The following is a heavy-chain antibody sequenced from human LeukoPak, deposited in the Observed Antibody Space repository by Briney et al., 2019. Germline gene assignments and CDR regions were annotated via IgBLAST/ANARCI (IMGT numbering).Heavy chain of an antibody. V-gene: IGHV3-23*01. CDR2: ISGSGGST. Sequence: GGSLRLSCAASGFTFSSYAMSWVRQAPGKGLEWVSAISGSGGSTYYADSVKGRFTISRDNSKNSLYLQMNSLRAEDTAFYYCAKISVRRAAAGFDYWGQGTLVTVSS. CDR3: AKISVRRAAAGFDY. J-gene: IGHJ4*02. D-gene: IGHD6-13*01. CDR1: GFTFSSYA.